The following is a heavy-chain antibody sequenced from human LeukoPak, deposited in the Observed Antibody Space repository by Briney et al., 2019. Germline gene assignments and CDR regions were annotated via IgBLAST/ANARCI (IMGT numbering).Heavy chain of an antibody. CDR3: ARYTAMVTPYYFDY. D-gene: IGHD5-18*01. CDR2: INYSGST. Sequence: SETLSLTCTVSGGSISSYYWSWIRQPPGKGLEWIGYINYSGSTNYNPSLKSRVTISVDTSKNQFSLKLSSVTAADTAVYYCARYTAMVTPYYFDYWGQGTLVTVSS. J-gene: IGHJ4*02. CDR1: GGSISSYY. V-gene: IGHV4-59*01.